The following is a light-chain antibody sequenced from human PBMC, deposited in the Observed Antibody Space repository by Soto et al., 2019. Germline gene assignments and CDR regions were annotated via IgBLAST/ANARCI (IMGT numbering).Light chain of an antibody. J-gene: IGKJ4*01. CDR2: AAS. CDR1: QSISSY. V-gene: IGKV1-39*01. Sequence: DIQMTQSPSSLSASVGDRVTITCRASQSISSYLNWYQQKPGKAPKLLIYAASSLQSGVPSRFSGRGSGTDFTLTISSLQPEDFATYYCQQSYSTPLTFGGGTNVEIK. CDR3: QQSYSTPLT.